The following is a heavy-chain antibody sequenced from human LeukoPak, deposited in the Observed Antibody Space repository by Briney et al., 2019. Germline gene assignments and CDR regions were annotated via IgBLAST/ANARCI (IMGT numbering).Heavy chain of an antibody. D-gene: IGHD3-3*01. V-gene: IGHV4-59*01. CDR2: MDNSGST. J-gene: IGHJ5*02. CDR1: GASISSYY. CDR3: ARANSWAISNWLDP. Sequence: PSETLSLTCTVSGASISSYYWSWIRQPPGQGLEWIGYMDNSGSTSYNPSLKSRVTISLDTSKNQCSLKVSSVTAADTAVYYCARANSWAISNWLDPWGQGTLVTVSS.